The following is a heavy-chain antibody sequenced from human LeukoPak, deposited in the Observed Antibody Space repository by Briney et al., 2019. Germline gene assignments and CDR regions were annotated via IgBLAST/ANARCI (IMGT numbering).Heavy chain of an antibody. J-gene: IGHJ4*02. D-gene: IGHD5-24*01. V-gene: IGHV4-39*07. CDR2: IYYSGDT. Sequence: SETLSLTCTVSGASISSGNYYWGWIRQPPGKGLEWLGSIYYSGDTYNNPPLKSRVTISVDTAKSQFSLRLTSMTAADTAVYYCARRTRIARWLQSLDYWGQGTLVTVSS. CDR3: ARRTRIARWLQSLDY. CDR1: GASISSGNYY.